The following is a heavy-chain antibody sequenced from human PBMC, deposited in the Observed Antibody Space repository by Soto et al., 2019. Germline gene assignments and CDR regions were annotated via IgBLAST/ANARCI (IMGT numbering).Heavy chain of an antibody. D-gene: IGHD3-10*01. CDR3: AGSKNRGVSFDY. CDR2: TYYRSRWYN. CDR1: GDSVSGNSAA. V-gene: IGHV6-1*01. Sequence: PSQTLSLTCAISGDSVSGNSAAWNWIRQSPSRGLEWLGRTYYRSRWYNDYAVSVKSRITVTPDTSKKQFSLRLSPVTAADTALYYCAGSKNRGVSFDYWGQGALVTVSS. J-gene: IGHJ4*02.